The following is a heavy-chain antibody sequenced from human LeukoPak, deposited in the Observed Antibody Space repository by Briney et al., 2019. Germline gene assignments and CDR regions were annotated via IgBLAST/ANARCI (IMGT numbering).Heavy chain of an antibody. J-gene: IGHJ4*02. D-gene: IGHD3-10*01. Sequence: SGPTLVRLTQTLTLTCTFSGFSLSTRGVGVGWIRQPPGKALEWLALIYWDDDKRYSPSLKSRLTIIKDTAKNQVVLTMTNMDPVDTATYYCAHCGGGHYYGSGSYYDWGQGTLVTVSS. CDR2: IYWDDDK. V-gene: IGHV2-5*02. CDR3: AHCGGGHYYGSGSYYD. CDR1: GFSLSTRGVG.